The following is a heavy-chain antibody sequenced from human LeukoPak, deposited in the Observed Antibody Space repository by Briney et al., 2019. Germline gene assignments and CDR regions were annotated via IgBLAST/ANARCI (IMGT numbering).Heavy chain of an antibody. J-gene: IGHJ4*02. CDR2: ISAYNGNT. CDR3: ARDSYSSSWYEDRGFDY. CDR1: GYTFTGYY. Sequence: ASVKVSCKASGYTFTGYYMHWVRQAPGQGLEWMGWISAYNGNTNYAQKLQGRVTMTTDTSTSTAYMELRSLRSDDTAVYYCARDSYSSSWYEDRGFDYWGQGTLVTASS. V-gene: IGHV1-18*04. D-gene: IGHD6-13*01.